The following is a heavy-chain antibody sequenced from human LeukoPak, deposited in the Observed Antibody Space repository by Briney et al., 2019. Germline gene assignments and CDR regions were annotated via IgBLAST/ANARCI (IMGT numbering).Heavy chain of an antibody. CDR2: INPNSGGT. CDR3: ARNERYSSGWYPSGYYYMDV. Sequence: ASVKVSCKASGYTFTGYYMRWVRQAPGQGLEWMGWINPNSGGTNYAQKFQGRVTMTRDTSISTAYMELSRLRSDDTAVYYCARNERYSSGWYPSGYYYMDVWGKGTTVTASS. V-gene: IGHV1-2*02. CDR1: GYTFTGYY. J-gene: IGHJ6*03. D-gene: IGHD6-19*01.